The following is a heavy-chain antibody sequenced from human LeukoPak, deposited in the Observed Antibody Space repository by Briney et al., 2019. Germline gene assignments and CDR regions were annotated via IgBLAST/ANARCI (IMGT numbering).Heavy chain of an antibody. D-gene: IGHD4-23*01. J-gene: IGHJ4*02. CDR1: GGSFSGYD. CDR2: INHSGST. Sequence: SETLSLTCAVYGGSFSGYDWSWIRQPPGKGLEWIGEINHSGSTTYNPSLKSRFTISLDTSKNKFSLKLRSVTAADTAVYYCERGTTAVVNFDYWGQGTLVTVSS. CDR3: ERGTTAVVNFDY. V-gene: IGHV4-34*01.